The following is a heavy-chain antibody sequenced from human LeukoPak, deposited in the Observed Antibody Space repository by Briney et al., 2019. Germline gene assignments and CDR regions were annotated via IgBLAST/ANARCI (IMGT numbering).Heavy chain of an antibody. Sequence: PGGSLRLSCAASGFTFSSYGMSWVRQAPGKGLEWVSAISGSGGSTYYADSVKGRFTISRDNSKNTLYLQMNSLRAEDTAVYYCAKDPVLAAARGNWFDPWGQGTLVTVSS. V-gene: IGHV3-23*01. CDR3: AKDPVLAAARGNWFDP. CDR2: ISGSGGST. CDR1: GFTFSSYG. D-gene: IGHD6-13*01. J-gene: IGHJ5*02.